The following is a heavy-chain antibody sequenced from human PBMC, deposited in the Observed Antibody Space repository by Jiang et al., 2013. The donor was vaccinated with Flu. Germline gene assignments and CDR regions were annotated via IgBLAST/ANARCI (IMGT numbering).Heavy chain of an antibody. D-gene: IGHD3-10*01. V-gene: IGHV6-1*01. Sequence: QTLSLTCAISGDSVSSNSAAWNWIRQSPSRGLEWLGRTYYRSKWYNDYAVSVKSRITINPDTSKNQFSLQLNSVTPEDTAVYYCARARLSDTWFGGDRTLFDYWGQGTLVTVSS. CDR2: TYYRSKWYN. CDR1: GDSVSSNSAA. CDR3: ARARLSDTWFGGDRTLFDY. J-gene: IGHJ4*02.